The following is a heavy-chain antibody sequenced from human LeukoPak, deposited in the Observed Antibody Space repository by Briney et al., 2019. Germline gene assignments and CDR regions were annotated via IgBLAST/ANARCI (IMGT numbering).Heavy chain of an antibody. CDR3: ARDNKRDFWSGYYLGYGMDV. CDR1: GYTFTSYY. J-gene: IGHJ6*02. V-gene: IGHV1-46*01. Sequence: VSVKVSCKASGYTFTSYYMHWVRQAPGQGLEWMGIINPSGGSTSYAQKFQGRVTMTRDTSTSTVYMELSSLRSEDTAVYYCARDNKRDFWSGYYLGYGMDVWGQGTTVTVSS. CDR2: INPSGGST. D-gene: IGHD3-3*01.